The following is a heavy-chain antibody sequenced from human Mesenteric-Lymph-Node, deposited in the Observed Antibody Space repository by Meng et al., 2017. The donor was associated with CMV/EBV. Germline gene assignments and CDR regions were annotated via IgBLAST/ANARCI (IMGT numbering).Heavy chain of an antibody. J-gene: IGHJ4*02. Sequence: GESLKISCAASGFTFSIYTMHSVRQAPGKGLEWVAVISYNGNNKYYADSVKGRFTISKDNSKNTLYLQMNSLRPEDTAVYYCARKYERDYDILTGYSTLDYWGQGTLVTVSS. CDR2: ISYNGNNK. CDR1: GFTFSIYT. CDR3: ARKYERDYDILTGYSTLDY. V-gene: IGHV3-30-3*01. D-gene: IGHD3-9*01.